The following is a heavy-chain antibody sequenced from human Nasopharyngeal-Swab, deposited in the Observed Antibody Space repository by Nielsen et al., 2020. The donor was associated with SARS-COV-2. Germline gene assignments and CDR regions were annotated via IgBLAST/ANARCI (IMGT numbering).Heavy chain of an antibody. D-gene: IGHD6-19*01. CDR3: AKDLSSGWYGWFDP. CDR2: ISWNSGSI. Sequence: SLKISCAASGFTFSSYAMSWVRQAPGKGLEWVPGISWNSGSIGYADSVKGRFTISRDNAKNSLYLQMNSLRAEDTALYYCAKDLSSGWYGWFDPWGQGTLVTVSS. V-gene: IGHV3-9*01. J-gene: IGHJ5*02. CDR1: GFTFSSYA.